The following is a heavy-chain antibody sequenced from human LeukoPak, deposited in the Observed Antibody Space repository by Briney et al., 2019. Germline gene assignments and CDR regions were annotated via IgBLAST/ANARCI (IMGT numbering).Heavy chain of an antibody. D-gene: IGHD6-13*01. CDR1: GVSISGHY. CDR2: IYYSGST. V-gene: IGHV4-59*11. Sequence: SETLSLTCTVSGVSISGHYWTWIRQPPGKGLEWIGYIYYSGSTSYNPSLKSRVTMSLDTSKNQFSLKLGSVTAADTAVYYCARTTGYSSSWHDYWGQGILVTISS. J-gene: IGHJ4*02. CDR3: ARTTGYSSSWHDY.